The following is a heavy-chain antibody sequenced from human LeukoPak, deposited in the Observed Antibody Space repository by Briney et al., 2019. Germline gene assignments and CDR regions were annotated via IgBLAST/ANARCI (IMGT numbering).Heavy chain of an antibody. Sequence: PGGSLRLSCAASGFTFSSYAMSWVRQAPGKGLEWVAVIWYDGSNKYYADSVKGRFTISRDNSKNTLYLQMNSLRAEDTAVYYCARDLGYGGSLDYWGQGTLVTVSS. J-gene: IGHJ4*02. V-gene: IGHV3-33*08. CDR1: GFTFSSYA. CDR3: ARDLGYGGSLDY. CDR2: IWYDGSNK. D-gene: IGHD4-23*01.